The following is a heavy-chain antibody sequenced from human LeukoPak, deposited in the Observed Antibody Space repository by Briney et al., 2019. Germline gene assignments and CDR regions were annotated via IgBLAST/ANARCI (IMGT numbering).Heavy chain of an antibody. V-gene: IGHV3-7*01. CDR3: ARDRSGVWFREVLIDYMDV. J-gene: IGHJ6*03. D-gene: IGHD3-10*01. CDR2: IKQDGSEK. CDR1: GFTFSSYW. Sequence: GGSLRLSCAASGFTFSSYWMSWVRQAPGKGLEWVANIKQDGSEKYYVDSVKGRFTISRDNAKNSLYLQMNSLRAEDTAVYYCARDRSGVWFREVLIDYMDVWGKGTTVTVSS.